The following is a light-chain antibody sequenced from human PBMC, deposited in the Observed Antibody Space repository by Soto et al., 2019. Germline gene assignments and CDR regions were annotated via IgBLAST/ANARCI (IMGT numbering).Light chain of an antibody. Sequence: DIQMTQSPSSLSASVGDRVYVTYRASQDIKNDLVWFQQKPGTAPQRLIYEASTLQSGVPSRFSGSGSGTEFTLTISSLQPEDFATYFCLQHNTYPHTFGQGTKVEI. CDR2: EAS. CDR1: QDIKND. V-gene: IGKV1-17*01. CDR3: LQHNTYPHT. J-gene: IGKJ2*01.